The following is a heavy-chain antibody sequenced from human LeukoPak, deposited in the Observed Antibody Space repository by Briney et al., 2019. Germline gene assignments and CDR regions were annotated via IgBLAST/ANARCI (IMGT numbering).Heavy chain of an antibody. CDR2: ISGSGGST. D-gene: IGHD1-26*01. CDR3: AKSPHSGSYYGGFDY. J-gene: IGHJ4*02. V-gene: IGHV3-23*01. Sequence: GGSLRLSCAASGFTFSSYAMSWVRQAPGKGLEWVSAISGSGGSTYYADSVKGRFTISRDNSKNMLYLQMNSLRAEDTAVYYCAKSPHSGSYYGGFDYWGQGTLVTVSS. CDR1: GFTFSSYA.